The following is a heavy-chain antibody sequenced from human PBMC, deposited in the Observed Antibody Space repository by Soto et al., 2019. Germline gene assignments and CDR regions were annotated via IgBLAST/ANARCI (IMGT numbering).Heavy chain of an antibody. CDR1: GYTFNSYG. D-gene: IGHD3-9*01. J-gene: IGHJ6*02. Sequence: ASVKVSCKASGYTFNSYGISWVRQAPGQGLEWMGWISAYNGNTNYAQKLQGRVTMTTDTSTSTAYMELRSLRSDDTAVYYCARDLGYDIADYYYYGMDVWAQGTTVNVSS. V-gene: IGHV1-18*01. CDR3: ARDLGYDIADYYYYGMDV. CDR2: ISAYNGNT.